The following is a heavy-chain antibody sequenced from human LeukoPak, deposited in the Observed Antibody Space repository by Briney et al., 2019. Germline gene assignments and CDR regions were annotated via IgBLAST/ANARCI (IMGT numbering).Heavy chain of an antibody. Sequence: GGSLRLSCAASGFTFSSYSMNWVRQAPGKGLEWVSFISSSSSYIYYADSVKGRFTISRDNAKNSLYLQMNSLRAEDTAVYYCARDRGGAYDFWSGYYTGYFDYWGQGTLVPVSS. CDR1: GFTFSSYS. CDR2: ISSSSSYI. D-gene: IGHD3-3*01. J-gene: IGHJ4*02. V-gene: IGHV3-21*01. CDR3: ARDRGGAYDFWSGYYTGYFDY.